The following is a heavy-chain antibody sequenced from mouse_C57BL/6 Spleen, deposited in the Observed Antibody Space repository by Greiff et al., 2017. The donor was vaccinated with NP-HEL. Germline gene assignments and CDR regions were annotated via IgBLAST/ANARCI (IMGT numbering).Heavy chain of an antibody. Sequence: QVQLQQPGAELVKPGASVKLSCKASGYTFTSYWMHWVKQRPGQGLEWIGRIHPNSGSTNYNEKFKSKATLTVDKSSSTAYMQLSSLTSEDSAVYYCARYNGYYYAMDYWGQGTSVTVSS. CDR3: ARYNGYYYAMDY. CDR2: IHPNSGST. D-gene: IGHD2-3*01. J-gene: IGHJ4*01. V-gene: IGHV1-64*01. CDR1: GYTFTSYW.